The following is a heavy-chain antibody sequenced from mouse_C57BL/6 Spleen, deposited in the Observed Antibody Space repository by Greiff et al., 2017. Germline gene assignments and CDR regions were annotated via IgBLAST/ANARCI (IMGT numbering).Heavy chain of an antibody. CDR1: GYTFTSYW. CDR3: ARSEVTTVVGGFDY. D-gene: IGHD1-1*01. Sequence: VKLQESGAELVRPGTSVKLSCKASGYTFTSYWMHWVKQRPGQGLEWIGVIDPSDSYTNYNQKFKGKATLTVDTSSSTAYMQLSSLTSEDSAVYYCARSEVTTVVGGFDYWGQGTTLTVSS. V-gene: IGHV1-59*01. CDR2: IDPSDSYT. J-gene: IGHJ2*01.